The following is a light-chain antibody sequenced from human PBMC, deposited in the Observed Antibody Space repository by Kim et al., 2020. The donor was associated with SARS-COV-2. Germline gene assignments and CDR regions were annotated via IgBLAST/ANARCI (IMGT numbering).Light chain of an antibody. V-gene: IGKV1-16*01. CDR2: AAS. CDR1: QDIRNH. J-gene: IGKJ4*01. CDR3: QQFDTYPFT. Sequence: ASVGDRVTISCRASQDIRNHVAWFQQKPGTAPRSLIYAASSLHIGVPSRFGGSGYGTDFILTISSLQPEDFATYYCQQFDTYPFTFGGGTKVDIK.